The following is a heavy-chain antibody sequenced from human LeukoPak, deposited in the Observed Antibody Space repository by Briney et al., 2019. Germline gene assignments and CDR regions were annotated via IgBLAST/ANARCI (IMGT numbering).Heavy chain of an antibody. CDR1: GFTFSSYA. J-gene: IGHJ4*02. CDR3: AKDLRQVETYERPVGR. D-gene: IGHD1-1*01. Sequence: SGGSLRLSCAASGFTFSSYAMSWVRQAPGKGLEWVSAISGSGGSTYYADSVKGRFTISRDNSKNTLYLQMNSLRAEDTAVYYCAKDLRQVETYERPVGRWGQGTLVTVSS. CDR2: ISGSGGST. V-gene: IGHV3-23*01.